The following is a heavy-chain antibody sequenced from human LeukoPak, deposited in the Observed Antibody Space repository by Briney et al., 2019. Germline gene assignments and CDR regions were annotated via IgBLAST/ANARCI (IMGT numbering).Heavy chain of an antibody. CDR2: IYYSGNT. CDR1: GGSISSDSYY. CDR3: ARLWSGYRPPDY. J-gene: IGHJ4*02. D-gene: IGHD3-3*01. V-gene: IGHV4-39*01. Sequence: KPSETLSLTCTVSGGSISSDSYYWGRIRQPPGKGLEWIGSIYYSGNTYYSPSLKSRVTMSVDTSKSPLSLKLSSVTAADTAVYYCARLWSGYRPPDYWGQGTLVTVSS.